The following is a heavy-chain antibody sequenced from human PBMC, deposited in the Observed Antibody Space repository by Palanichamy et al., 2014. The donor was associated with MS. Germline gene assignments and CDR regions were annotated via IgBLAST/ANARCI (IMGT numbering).Heavy chain of an antibody. J-gene: IGHJ1*01. D-gene: IGHD3-10*01. CDR2: IYYSGYT. CDR1: GGSISSSNYY. CDR3: ARREDYYGSGSYYKQHFQH. Sequence: QLQLQESGPGLVKPSETLSLTCTVSGGSISSSNYYWGWIRQPPGKGLEWIGSIYYSGYTYYNPSLKSRVTISVDTSKNQFSLKLSSVTAADTAVYYCARREDYYGSGSYYKQHFQHWGQGTLVTVSS. V-gene: IGHV4-39*01.